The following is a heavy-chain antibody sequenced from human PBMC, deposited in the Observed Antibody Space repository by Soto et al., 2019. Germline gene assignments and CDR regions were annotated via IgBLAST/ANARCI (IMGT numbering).Heavy chain of an antibody. V-gene: IGHV3-15*07. J-gene: IGHJ4*02. Sequence: VQVVESGGGLVKPGGSLRLSCTVSGLTFSDAWLNWVRQAPGKGLEWVGRIKSKAGSATPDYAAPVKGRFTISRDDAQGRQYLQMNSLQTDDTAVYYCIWESKFYSAWRWGQGTLVTVST. CDR3: IWESKFYSAWR. CDR2: IKSKAGSATP. CDR1: GLTFSDAW. D-gene: IGHD1-26*01.